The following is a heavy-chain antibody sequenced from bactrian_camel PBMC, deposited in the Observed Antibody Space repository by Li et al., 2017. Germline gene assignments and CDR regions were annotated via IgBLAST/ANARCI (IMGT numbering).Heavy chain of an antibody. Sequence: HVQLVESGGGSVQAGGSLRLSCTVAQTTTYGRYCLAEPSQAPGKQREGVAAIDGDGNTEYSESVKGRFTISQNKAKNTVYLQMNNLQPEDTATYYCAEGRGSRGEHCYSLNYWGQGTQVTVS. J-gene: IGHJ4*01. V-gene: IGHV3S53*01. CDR1: TTTYGRYC. D-gene: IGHD6*01. CDR2: IDGDGNT. CDR3: AEGRGSRGEHCYSLNY.